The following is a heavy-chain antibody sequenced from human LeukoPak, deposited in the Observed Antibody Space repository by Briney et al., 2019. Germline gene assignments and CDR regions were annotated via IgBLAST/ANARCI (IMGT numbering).Heavy chain of an antibody. CDR1: GYSFTSYW. CDR3: ARRIAVAGTARAFDI. D-gene: IGHD6-19*01. J-gene: IGHJ3*02. CDR2: IYPGDSDT. V-gene: IGHV5-51*01. Sequence: GESLKISCKGSGYSFTSYWIGWVRQMPGKGLEWIGIIYPGDSDTRHSPSFQGEVTISADKSISTAYLQWSSLKASDTAMYYCARRIAVAGTARAFDIWGQGTMVTVSS.